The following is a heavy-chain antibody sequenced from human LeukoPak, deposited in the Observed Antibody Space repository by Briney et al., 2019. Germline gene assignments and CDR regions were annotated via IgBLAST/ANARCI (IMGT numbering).Heavy chain of an antibody. CDR2: IYYSGST. CDR1: GGSISSYY. CDR3: ARPRFYSNYYDSSGPFDY. D-gene: IGHD3-22*01. Sequence: PSETLSLTCTVSGGSISSYYWSWIRQPPGKGLEWIGYIYYSGSTNYNPSLKSRVTISVDTSKNQFSLKLSSVTAADTAVYYCARPRFYSNYYDSSGPFDYWGQGTLVTVSS. J-gene: IGHJ4*02. V-gene: IGHV4-59*12.